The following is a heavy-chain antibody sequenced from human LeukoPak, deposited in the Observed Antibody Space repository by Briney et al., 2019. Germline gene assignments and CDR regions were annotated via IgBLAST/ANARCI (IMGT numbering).Heavy chain of an antibody. D-gene: IGHD2-21*01. Sequence: PSETLSLTCTDSGGSVTTAHWYWSWIRQPAGKGLEWIGRVYISGDTKYNPSLKSRVIMSLDASKNQFSLRLTSVTAADTAVYYCARLIAEVGGGTNYFDTWGQGTLVTVSS. CDR2: VYISGDT. CDR3: ARLIAEVGGGTNYFDT. J-gene: IGHJ4*02. CDR1: GGSVTTAHWY. V-gene: IGHV4-4*07.